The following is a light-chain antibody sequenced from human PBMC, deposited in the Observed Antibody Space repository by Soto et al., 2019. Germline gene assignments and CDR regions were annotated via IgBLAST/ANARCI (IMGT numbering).Light chain of an antibody. J-gene: IGLJ1*01. V-gene: IGLV2-14*01. CDR2: DVS. CDR1: NSDVGGYES. Sequence: QSVLTQPASVSGSPGQSITMSCTGTNSDVGGYESVSWYQQHAGRAPKLIIYDVSNRPSGVAGRVSGSKFGNTASLTISGHQAEDEADYYCSSYTSSSLYVFGTGTKVTVL. CDR3: SSYTSSSLYV.